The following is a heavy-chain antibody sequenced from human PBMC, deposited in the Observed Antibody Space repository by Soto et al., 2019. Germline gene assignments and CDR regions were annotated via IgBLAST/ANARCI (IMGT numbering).Heavy chain of an antibody. CDR2: IKQDGSEK. Sequence: GGSLRLSCAASGFTFSSYWMSWVRQAPGKGLEWVANIKQDGSEKYYVDSVKGRFTISRDNAMNSLYLQMNSLRSEDTAVYYCAKLAAAGITGTPGYWGQGTLVTVSS. CDR3: AKLAAAGITGTPGY. D-gene: IGHD1-7*01. CDR1: GFTFSSYW. J-gene: IGHJ4*02. V-gene: IGHV3-7*05.